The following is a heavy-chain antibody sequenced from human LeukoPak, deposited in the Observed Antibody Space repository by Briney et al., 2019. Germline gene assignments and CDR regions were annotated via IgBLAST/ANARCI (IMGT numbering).Heavy chain of an antibody. CDR1: GFSLTTNGVG. CDR2: IYWDDDK. J-gene: IGHJ4*02. D-gene: IGHD5-12*01. CDR3: VHRRRYAGYDHY. V-gene: IGHV2-5*02. Sequence: SGPTLVLPTQTLTLTCTFSGFSLTTNGVGVGWIRQPPGKPLEWLALIYWDDDKRYSPSLKSRLTITKDTSRNQVVLTMTSMDPVDTATYYCVHRRRYAGYDHYWGQGTLVTVSS.